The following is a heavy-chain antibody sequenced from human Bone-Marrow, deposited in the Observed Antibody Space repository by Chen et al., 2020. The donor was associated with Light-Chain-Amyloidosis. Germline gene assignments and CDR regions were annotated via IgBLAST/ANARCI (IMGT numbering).Heavy chain of an antibody. CDR2: IYPDDSDA. CDR3: AGRRDGYNFDY. D-gene: IGHD5-12*01. V-gene: IGHV5-51*01. J-gene: IGHJ4*02. Sequence: IGWVRQMPGKGLEWMGVIYPDDSDARYSPSFEGQVTISADKSITTAYLQWRSLKASDTAMYYCAGRRDGYNFDYWGQGTLVTVSS.